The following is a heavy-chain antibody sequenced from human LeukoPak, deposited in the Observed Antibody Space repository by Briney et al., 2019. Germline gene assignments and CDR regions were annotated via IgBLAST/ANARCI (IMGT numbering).Heavy chain of an antibody. D-gene: IGHD5-18*01. CDR3: ARVLRWGYSYGYGFDP. J-gene: IGHJ5*02. V-gene: IGHV1-8*03. Sequence: ASVKVSCKPSGYTFTTYDIIGVRRAAGPGLEWRGWMNPNSGNTGYAQKFQGRVTITRNTSISTAYMELSSLRSEDTAVYYCARVLRWGYSYGYGFDPWGQGTLVTVSS. CDR1: GYTFTTYD. CDR2: MNPNSGNT.